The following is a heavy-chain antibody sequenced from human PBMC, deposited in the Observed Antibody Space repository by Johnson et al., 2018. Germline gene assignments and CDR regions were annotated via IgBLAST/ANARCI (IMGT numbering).Heavy chain of an antibody. D-gene: IGHD3-3*01. CDR2: ISQDGRYK. CDR3: ATGGYRRSGPPDV. J-gene: IGHJ6*04. CDR1: ELTFSSYE. Sequence: QVQLVQSGGGVVQPKRSLRLSCAASELTFSSYEMHWVRQAPGKGLEWMAVISQDGRYKYYADSVKGRITISRDNSKKTLYVQMKSLRPEDTAVYYCATGGYRRSGPPDVWGKGTTVTVSS. V-gene: IGHV3-30*03.